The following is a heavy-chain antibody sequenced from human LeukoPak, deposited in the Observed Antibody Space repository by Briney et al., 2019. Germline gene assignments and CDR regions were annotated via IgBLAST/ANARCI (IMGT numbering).Heavy chain of an antibody. CDR1: GHTFTSYD. V-gene: IGHV1-69*13. D-gene: IGHD3-3*01. J-gene: IGHJ6*02. Sequence: ASVKVSCKASGHTFTSYDINWVRQATGQGLEWMGGIIPIFGTANYAQKFQGRVTITADESTSTAYMELSSLRSEDTAVYYCARDSRVSGVDYYYYGMDVWGQGTTVTVSS. CDR3: ARDSRVSGVDYYYYGMDV. CDR2: IIPIFGTA.